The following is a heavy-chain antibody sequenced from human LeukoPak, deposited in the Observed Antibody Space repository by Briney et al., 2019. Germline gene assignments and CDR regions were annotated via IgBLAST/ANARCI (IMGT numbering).Heavy chain of an antibody. J-gene: IGHJ4*02. CDR2: IYTSGST. V-gene: IGHV4-61*02. D-gene: IGHD4-17*01. CDR3: ARGGDYGDCEGY. CDR1: GGSISSGSYY. Sequence: SQTLSLTCTVSGGSISSGSYYWSWIRQPAGKGLEWIGRIYTSGSTNYNPSLKSRVTISVDTSKNQFSLKLSSVTAADTAVYYCARGGDYGDCEGYWGQGTLVTVSS.